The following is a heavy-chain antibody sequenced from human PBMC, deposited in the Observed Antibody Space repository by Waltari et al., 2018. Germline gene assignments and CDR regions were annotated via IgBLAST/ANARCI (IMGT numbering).Heavy chain of an antibody. CDR3: ARDYDYGDYVGGQYYYYYMDV. D-gene: IGHD4-17*01. V-gene: IGHV1-2*02. Sequence: QVQLVQSGAEVKKPGASVKVSCKASGYTFTGHYMHWVRQAPGQGLEGMGWINVNSGGTNYAQKFQGRVTMTRDTSISTAYMELSSLRSDDTAVYYCARDYDYGDYVGGQYYYYYMDVWGKGTTVTVSS. CDR1: GYTFTGHY. J-gene: IGHJ6*03. CDR2: INVNSGGT.